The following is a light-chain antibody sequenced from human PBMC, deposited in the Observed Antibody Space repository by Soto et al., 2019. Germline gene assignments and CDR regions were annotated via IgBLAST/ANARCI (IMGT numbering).Light chain of an antibody. Sequence: DIQMTQSPSTLSASVGDRVTITCRASQSVSDWLAWYQQKPGKAPKLLIYDASRLESAVPSRFSGSGSGTEFTLTISSLQPDDFATYYCHQYNSYTWTLGQGTKVDIK. CDR1: QSVSDW. J-gene: IGKJ1*01. V-gene: IGKV1-5*01. CDR3: HQYNSYTWT. CDR2: DAS.